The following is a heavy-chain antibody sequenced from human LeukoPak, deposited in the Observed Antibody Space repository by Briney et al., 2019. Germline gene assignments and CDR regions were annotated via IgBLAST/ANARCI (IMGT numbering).Heavy chain of an antibody. CDR1: GFTFSYYS. Sequence: PGGSLRLSCAASGFTFSYYSMNWVRQAPGKGLEWVSSISGTSKYIFYGDSVKGRFTVSRDNANNSLYLQMDSVRADDTAVYYCARGLISGPAKTVAGIFDYWGQGTLVTVSS. V-gene: IGHV3-21*01. CDR3: ARGLISGPAKTVAGIFDY. J-gene: IGHJ4*02. D-gene: IGHD6-19*01. CDR2: ISGTSKYI.